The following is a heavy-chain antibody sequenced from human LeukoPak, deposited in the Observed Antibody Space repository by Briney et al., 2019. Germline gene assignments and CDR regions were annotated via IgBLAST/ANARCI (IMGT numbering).Heavy chain of an antibody. CDR3: ARPRRGLVNPYF. CDR1: GGSFSGYY. J-gene: IGHJ4*02. CDR2: INHSGST. Sequence: SETLSLTCAVYGGSFSGYYRSWIRQPPGKGLEWIGEINHSGSTNYNPSLKSRVTISVDTSKNQFSLKLSSVTAADTAVYYCARPRRGLVNPYFWGQGTLVTVSS. D-gene: IGHD4-23*01. V-gene: IGHV4-34*01.